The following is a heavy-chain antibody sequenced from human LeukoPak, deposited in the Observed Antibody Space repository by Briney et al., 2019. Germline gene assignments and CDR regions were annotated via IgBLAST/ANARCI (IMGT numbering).Heavy chain of an antibody. J-gene: IGHJ1*01. Sequence: SVKVSCKASGGTFSSYAISWVRQAPGQGLEWMGRIIPIFGTANYAQKFQGRVTITTDESTSTAYMELSSLRSEDTAVYYCARKDSYDSSEVYFQHWGQGILVTVSS. CDR1: GGTFSSYA. D-gene: IGHD3-22*01. CDR2: IIPIFGTA. CDR3: ARKDSYDSSEVYFQH. V-gene: IGHV1-69*05.